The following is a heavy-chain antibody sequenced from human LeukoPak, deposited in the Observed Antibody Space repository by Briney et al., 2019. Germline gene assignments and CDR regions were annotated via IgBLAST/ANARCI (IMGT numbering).Heavy chain of an antibody. D-gene: IGHD3-3*01. Sequence: SETLSLTCTVSGGSISSYYWSWIRQPAGKGLEWIGRIYTSGSTNYNPSLKSRVTMSVDTSKNQFSLKLSSVTAADTAVYYCARDSYYDFWSGPRMDVWGKGTTVTVSS. CDR2: IYTSGST. CDR3: ARDSYYDFWSGPRMDV. CDR1: GGSISSYY. V-gene: IGHV4-4*07. J-gene: IGHJ6*04.